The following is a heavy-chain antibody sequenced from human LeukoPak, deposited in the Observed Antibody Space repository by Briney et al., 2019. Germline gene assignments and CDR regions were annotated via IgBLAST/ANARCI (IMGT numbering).Heavy chain of an antibody. CDR1: GFTFSTYA. V-gene: IGHV3-23*01. CDR2: ISSSGAST. D-gene: IGHD6-19*01. J-gene: IGHJ4*02. CDR3: ARGVQWLPHLDY. Sequence: PGGSLRLSCAASGFTFSTYAMSWVRQAPGKGLEWVSAISSSGASTYYADSVEGRFTISRDNSRNTLYLQMSSLSAEDTAVFYCARGVQWLPHLDYWGQGILVIVSS.